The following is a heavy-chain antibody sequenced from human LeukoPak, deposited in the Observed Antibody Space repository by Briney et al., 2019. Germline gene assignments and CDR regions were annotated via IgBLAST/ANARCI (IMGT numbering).Heavy chain of an antibody. CDR3: ARHWYSSGYYYGAEYFQH. CDR1: GGSFSGYY. V-gene: IGHV4-39*01. Sequence: SETLSLTCAVYGGSFSGYYWGWIRQPPGKGLEWVGSIYYSGSTYSNPSLKSRVTVSVDTSKNQFSLKLSSVTAADTAVYYCARHWYSSGYYYGAEYFQHWGQGTLVTVSS. CDR2: IYYSGST. J-gene: IGHJ1*01. D-gene: IGHD3-22*01.